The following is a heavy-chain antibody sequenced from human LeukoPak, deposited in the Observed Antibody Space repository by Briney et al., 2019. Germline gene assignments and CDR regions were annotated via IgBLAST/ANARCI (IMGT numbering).Heavy chain of an antibody. CDR3: AELGITMIGGV. J-gene: IGHJ6*04. CDR2: IKQDGRET. D-gene: IGHD3-10*02. Sequence: GGSLRLSCAASRFTFSSYWMSWVRQAPGKGLEWVANIKQDGRETYYVDSVKGRFTISRDNAKNSLYLQMNSLRAEDTAVYYCAELGITMIGGVWGKGTTVTISS. CDR1: RFTFSSYW. V-gene: IGHV3-7*01.